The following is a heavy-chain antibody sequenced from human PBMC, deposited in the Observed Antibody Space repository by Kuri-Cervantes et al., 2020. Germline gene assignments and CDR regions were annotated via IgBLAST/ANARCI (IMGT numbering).Heavy chain of an antibody. Sequence: ETLSLTCAASGFAFSSYWMSWVRQAPGKGLEWVANIKQDGSEKYYVDSVKGRFTISRDNAKNSLYLQMNSLRAEDTAVYYCARGIYWFDPWGQGTLVTVSS. CDR2: IKQDGSEK. CDR1: GFAFSSYW. V-gene: IGHV3-7*01. J-gene: IGHJ5*02. CDR3: ARGIYWFDP.